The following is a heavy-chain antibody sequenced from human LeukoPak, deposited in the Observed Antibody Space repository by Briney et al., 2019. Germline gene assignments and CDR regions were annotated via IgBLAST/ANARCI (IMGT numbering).Heavy chain of an antibody. D-gene: IGHD1-26*01. CDR1: GFTFSSYS. CDR2: ISSSTSYI. CDR3: AKDSSRYSGSYLSFDY. Sequence: PGGSLRLSCAASGFTFSSYSMNWIRQAPGKGLEWVSSISSSTSYIYYADSVKGRFTISKDNAKNSLYLQMNSLRAEDTAVYYCAKDSSRYSGSYLSFDYWGQGTLVTVSS. V-gene: IGHV3-21*04. J-gene: IGHJ4*02.